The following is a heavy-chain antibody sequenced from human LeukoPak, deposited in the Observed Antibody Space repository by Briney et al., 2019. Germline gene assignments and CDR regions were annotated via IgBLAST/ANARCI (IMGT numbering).Heavy chain of an antibody. CDR3: ARDCSGGSCYSGVRSDY. J-gene: IGHJ4*02. V-gene: IGHV3-9*01. Sequence: GGSLRLSCAASGFTFDDYAMHWVRQAPGKGLEWVSGISWNSGSIGYADSVKGRFTISRDNAKNSLYLQMNSLRAEDTAVYYCARDCSGGSCYSGVRSDYWGQGTLVTVSS. CDR1: GFTFDDYA. CDR2: ISWNSGSI. D-gene: IGHD2-15*01.